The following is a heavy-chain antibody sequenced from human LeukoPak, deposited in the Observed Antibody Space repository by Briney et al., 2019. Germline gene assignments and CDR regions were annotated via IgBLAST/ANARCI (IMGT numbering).Heavy chain of an antibody. J-gene: IGHJ5*02. CDR3: AKDSLGYCSGGSCRMFDP. CDR2: ISDSGGRT. CDR1: GITLSNYG. Sequence: GGSLRLSCAVSGITLSNYGMSWVRQAPGKGLEWVAGISDSGGRTNYADSVKGRFTISRDNPKNTLYLQMNSLRAEDTAVYYCAKDSLGYCSGGSCRMFDPWGQGTLVTVSS. D-gene: IGHD2-15*01. V-gene: IGHV3-23*01.